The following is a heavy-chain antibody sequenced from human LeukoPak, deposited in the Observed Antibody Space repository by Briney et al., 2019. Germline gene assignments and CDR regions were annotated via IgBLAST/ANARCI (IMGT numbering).Heavy chain of an antibody. CDR2: ISGSGDTT. Sequence: PGGSLRLSCAASGFTFSSYAMGWVRQAPGKGLEWVSGISGSGDTTDYADSVKGRFTISRDDSKITLYLQMNSLRAEDTAVYYCARGESGYDANYYGMDVWGQGTTVTVSS. J-gene: IGHJ6*02. D-gene: IGHD5-12*01. V-gene: IGHV3-23*01. CDR3: ARGESGYDANYYGMDV. CDR1: GFTFSSYA.